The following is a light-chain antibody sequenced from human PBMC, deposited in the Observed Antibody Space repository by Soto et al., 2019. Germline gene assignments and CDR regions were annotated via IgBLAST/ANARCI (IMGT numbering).Light chain of an antibody. CDR1: QSISSG. V-gene: IGKV1-5*01. J-gene: IGKJ1*01. Sequence: DIQVTQSPSTLSASVGDRVTITCRASQSISSGLAWYQQKPGKAPKLLIYDASSLESGVPSRFSGSGSGTEFTLTISSLQPDDFATYYCQQYNSYKTFGQGTKVEIK. CDR3: QQYNSYKT. CDR2: DAS.